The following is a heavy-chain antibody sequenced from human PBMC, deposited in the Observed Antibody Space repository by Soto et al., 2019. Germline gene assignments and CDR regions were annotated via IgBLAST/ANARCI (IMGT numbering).Heavy chain of an antibody. J-gene: IGHJ4*02. Sequence: SGPTLVNPTRTLTLTCTFSGFSFATAGVAVGWIRQTPGGALEWLTLIYYNDDRRFSPSLKTRLTITGDTSKNQVVLSLTNVDPGDTATYFCAHSDGGYEIIYFDFWGQGIPVTVSS. CDR1: GFSFATAGVA. CDR3: AHSDGGYEIIYFDF. D-gene: IGHD5-12*01. CDR2: IYYNDDR. V-gene: IGHV2-5*01.